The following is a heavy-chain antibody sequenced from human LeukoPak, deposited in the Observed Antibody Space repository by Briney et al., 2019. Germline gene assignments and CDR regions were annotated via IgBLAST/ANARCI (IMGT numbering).Heavy chain of an antibody. CDR2: ISGSGDST. Sequence: PRGPLRLSCAASGFTFSSYAMSWVRQAPGKGLEWVSIISGSGDSTYYADSVKGRFTISRDNSKNTLYLQMNSLRAEDTAVYYCAKLDGSSWLYYFDYWGQGTLVTVSS. CDR3: AKLDGSSWLYYFDY. D-gene: IGHD6-13*01. J-gene: IGHJ4*02. CDR1: GFTFSSYA. V-gene: IGHV3-23*01.